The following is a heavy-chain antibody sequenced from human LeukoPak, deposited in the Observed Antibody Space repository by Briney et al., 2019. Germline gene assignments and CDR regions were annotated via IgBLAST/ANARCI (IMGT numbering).Heavy chain of an antibody. CDR2: IYPGDSDT. D-gene: IGHD6-13*01. CDR3: ARLDAAAGNYYYMDV. J-gene: IGHJ6*03. Sequence: GESLKISCKGSGYSFSSYWIAWVRQMPGKGLEWMGIIYPGDSDTRYSPSFQGQVTISADKSISTAYLQWSSLKASDTAMYYCARLDAAAGNYYYMDVWGKGTTVTVSS. CDR1: GYSFSSYW. V-gene: IGHV5-51*01.